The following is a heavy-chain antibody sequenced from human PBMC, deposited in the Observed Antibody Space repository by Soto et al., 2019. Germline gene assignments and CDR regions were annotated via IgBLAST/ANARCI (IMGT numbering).Heavy chain of an antibody. Sequence: EVQLVESGGGLVQPGGSLRLSCAASGFTFSSSEMNWVRRSPGKGLEWVSYITSSGSTIYYANSVKGRFTISRDNAKNSLYLQMNSLRVEDTAVYYCARGNSPVDVYWGQGTLVTVSS. V-gene: IGHV3-48*03. CDR2: ITSSGSTI. D-gene: IGHD2-21*01. CDR3: ARGNSPVDVY. J-gene: IGHJ4*02. CDR1: GFTFSSSE.